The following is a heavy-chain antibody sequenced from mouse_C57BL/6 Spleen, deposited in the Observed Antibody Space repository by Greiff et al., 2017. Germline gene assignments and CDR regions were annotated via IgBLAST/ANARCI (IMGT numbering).Heavy chain of an antibody. Sequence: VQLQQSGTVLARPGASVKMSCKTSGYTFTSYWMHWVKQRPGQGLEWIGAIYPGNSDTSYNQKFKGKAKLTAVTSASTAYMELSSLTNEDSAVYYCTRNYGYDGLFAYWGQGTLVTVSA. CDR1: GYTFTSYW. V-gene: IGHV1-5*01. J-gene: IGHJ3*01. D-gene: IGHD2-2*01. CDR3: TRNYGYDGLFAY. CDR2: IYPGNSDT.